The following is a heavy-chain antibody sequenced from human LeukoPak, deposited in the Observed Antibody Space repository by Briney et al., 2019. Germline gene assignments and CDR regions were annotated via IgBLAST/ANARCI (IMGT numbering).Heavy chain of an antibody. V-gene: IGHV4-34*01. Sequence: SETLSLTCAVYGGSFSGYYWSWIRQPPGKGLEWIGEINHSGSTNYNPSLKSRVTISVDTSKNQFSLKLSSVTAADTAVYYCARVGDGYKSNWFDPWGQGTLVTVSS. J-gene: IGHJ5*02. CDR3: ARVGDGYKSNWFDP. CDR1: GGSFSGYY. D-gene: IGHD5-24*01. CDR2: INHSGST.